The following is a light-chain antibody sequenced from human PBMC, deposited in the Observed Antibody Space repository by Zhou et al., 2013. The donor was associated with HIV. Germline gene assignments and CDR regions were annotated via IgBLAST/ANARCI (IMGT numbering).Light chain of an antibody. CDR2: RAS. J-gene: IGKJ2*01. V-gene: IGKV3-15*01. CDR1: QDIRSN. Sequence: EIVMTQSPATLSVSPGERATLSCRASQDIRSNLAWYQQKPGQAPRLLIYRASFRATGVPDRFSGSGSGTVFTLTISDMQSEDYAIYSCQQYDNWPPMYTFGQGTKVEIK. CDR3: QQYDNWPPMYT.